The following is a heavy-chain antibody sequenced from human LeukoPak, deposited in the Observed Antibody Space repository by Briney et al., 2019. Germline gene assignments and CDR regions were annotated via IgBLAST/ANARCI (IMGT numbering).Heavy chain of an antibody. CDR2: IWYDGSNK. CDR3: AKGSGGNYYYYMDV. J-gene: IGHJ6*03. Sequence: GGSLRLSCAASGFTFSSYGMHWVRQAPGKGLEWVAVIWYDGSNKYYADSVKGRFTISRDNSKNTLYLQMNSLRAEDTAVYYCAKGSGGNYYYYMDVWGKGTTVTVSS. D-gene: IGHD1-26*01. V-gene: IGHV3-33*06. CDR1: GFTFSSYG.